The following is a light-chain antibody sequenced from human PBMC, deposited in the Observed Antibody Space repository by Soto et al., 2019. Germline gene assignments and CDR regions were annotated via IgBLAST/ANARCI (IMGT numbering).Light chain of an antibody. CDR1: KLGDKF. Sequence: SYELTQPPSVSVSPGQTASITCSGDKLGDKFACWYQQKPGQSPVLFIYQDNKRPSGIPERFSGSNSGNTATLTINGTQAMDEADYYCQAWDSGTVVFGGGTKLTVL. CDR3: QAWDSGTVV. V-gene: IGLV3-1*01. CDR2: QDN. J-gene: IGLJ2*01.